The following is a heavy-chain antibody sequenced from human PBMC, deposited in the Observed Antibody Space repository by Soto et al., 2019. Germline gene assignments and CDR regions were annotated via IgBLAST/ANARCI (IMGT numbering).Heavy chain of an antibody. CDR1: GGSFSGYY. CDR2: INHSGST. D-gene: IGHD6-6*01. Sequence: SETLSLTCAVYGGSFSGYYWSWIRQPPGKGLEWIGEINHSGSTNYNPSLKSRVTISVDTSKNQFSLKLSSVTAADTAVYYCARAVLYSSSGIDYWGQGTLVTVSS. V-gene: IGHV4-34*01. J-gene: IGHJ4*02. CDR3: ARAVLYSSSGIDY.